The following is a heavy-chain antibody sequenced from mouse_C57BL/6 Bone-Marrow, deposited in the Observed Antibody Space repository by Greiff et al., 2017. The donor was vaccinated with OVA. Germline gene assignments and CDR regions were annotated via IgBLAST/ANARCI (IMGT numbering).Heavy chain of an antibody. J-gene: IGHJ2*01. CDR3: ARGGSKAWFYY. CDR1: GYTFTSYW. D-gene: IGHD2-5*01. V-gene: IGHV1-64*01. Sequence: QVQLQQPGAELVKPGASVKLSCKASGYTFTSYWMHWVKQRPGQGLEWIGMIHPNSGSTNYNEKFKSKATLTVDKSSSTAYMQRSSLTSEDSAVYTCARGGSKAWFYYWGQGTTLTVSS. CDR2: IHPNSGST.